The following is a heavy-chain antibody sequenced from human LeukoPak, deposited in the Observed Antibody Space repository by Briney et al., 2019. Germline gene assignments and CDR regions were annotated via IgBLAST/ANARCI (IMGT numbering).Heavy chain of an antibody. Sequence: PSETLSLTCTVSGGSISSSSYYWGWIRQPPGKGLEWIGSIYYSGSTYYNPSLKSRVTISVDTSKNQFSLKLNSVTAADTAMYYCAKGGGYGLIDYWGQGTLVTVSS. V-gene: IGHV4-39*01. CDR3: AKGGGYGLIDY. CDR2: IYYSGST. D-gene: IGHD1-26*01. CDR1: GGSISSSSYY. J-gene: IGHJ4*02.